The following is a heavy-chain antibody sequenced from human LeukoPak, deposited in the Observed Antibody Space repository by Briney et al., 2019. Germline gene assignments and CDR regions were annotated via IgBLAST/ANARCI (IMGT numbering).Heavy chain of an antibody. V-gene: IGHV3-48*04. D-gene: IGHD3-10*01. Sequence: GGSLRLSCVASGFTFNSYSINWVRQAPGKGLEWVSYISASTSTMHYADSVKGRFTISRDNAKNSLYLQMNSLRAEDTAVYYCARGSENYLGGLDYWGQGTQVTVSS. CDR1: GFTFNSYS. J-gene: IGHJ4*02. CDR3: ARGSENYLGGLDY. CDR2: ISASTSTM.